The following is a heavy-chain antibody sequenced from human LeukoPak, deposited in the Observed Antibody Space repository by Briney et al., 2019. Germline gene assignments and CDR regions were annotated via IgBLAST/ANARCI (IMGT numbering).Heavy chain of an antibody. J-gene: IGHJ4*02. CDR3: AKEEGDYYYDSSGYSTFDY. V-gene: IGHV3-23*01. CDR1: GFTFSSYA. D-gene: IGHD3-22*01. Sequence: GGSLRLSCAASGFTFSSYAMSWVRQAPGKGLEWVSAISGSGGSTYYADSVKGRFTISRDNSKNTLYLQMNSLRAEDTAVYYCAKEEGDYYYDSSGYSTFDYWGQGTLVTVSS. CDR2: ISGSGGST.